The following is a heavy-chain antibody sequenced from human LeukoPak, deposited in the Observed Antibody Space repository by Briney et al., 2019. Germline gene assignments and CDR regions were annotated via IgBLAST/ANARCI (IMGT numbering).Heavy chain of an antibody. V-gene: IGHV3-21*01. Sequence: PGGSLRLSCAASGFTFSSYSMNWVRQAPGKGLEWVSSISSSSSYIYYAGSVKGRFTISRDNAKNSLYLQMNSLRAEDTAVYYCARDYDNSNLYQGSWFDPWGQGTPVTASS. CDR2: ISSSSSYI. D-gene: IGHD6-13*01. CDR1: GFTFSSYS. CDR3: ARDYDNSNLYQGSWFDP. J-gene: IGHJ5*01.